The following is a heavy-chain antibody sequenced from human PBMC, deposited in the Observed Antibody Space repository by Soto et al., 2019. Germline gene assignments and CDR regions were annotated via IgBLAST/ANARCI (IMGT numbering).Heavy chain of an antibody. CDR2: IKSKTDGGTT. CDR1: GFPFSNAW. V-gene: IGHV3-15*01. D-gene: IGHD3-10*01. Sequence: GGSLRVSWTASGFPFSNAWMSGVRKAPGKGLEWVGRIKSKTDGGTTDYAAPVKGRFSISRDDSKTTLFLQMNSLKTEDTAVYYCTTGTTTIIRVDYWGQGTLVTVSS. CDR3: TTGTTTIIRVDY. J-gene: IGHJ4*02.